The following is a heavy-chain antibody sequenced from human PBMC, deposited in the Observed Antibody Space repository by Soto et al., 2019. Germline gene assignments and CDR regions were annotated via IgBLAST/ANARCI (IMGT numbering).Heavy chain of an antibody. CDR1: GDSISSSSYY. J-gene: IGHJ4*02. CDR2: IYYSGST. CDR3: ARQRTSVVTQAYFDV. V-gene: IGHV4-39*01. D-gene: IGHD2-21*02. Sequence: PSETLSLTGTVTGDSISSSSYYWGWIRQPPGKGLGGTGSIYYSGSTYNHPSLRSRVSMSIDTSKDQFSLKLTFVTAADTALYFCARQRTSVVTQAYFDVWGPGSLVTVSS.